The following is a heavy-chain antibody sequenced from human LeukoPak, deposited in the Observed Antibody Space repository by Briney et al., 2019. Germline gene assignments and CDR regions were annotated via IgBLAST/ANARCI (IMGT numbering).Heavy chain of an antibody. CDR1: GFTFSSYA. CDR2: ISGSGGST. V-gene: IGHV3-23*01. CDR3: AKAGYYDFWSGYYADY. Sequence: GGSLRLSCGASGFTFSSYAMSWVRQAPGKGLEWVSAISGSGGSTYYADSVKGRFTISRDNSKNTLYLQMNSLRAEDTAVYYCAKAGYYDFWSGYYADYWGQGTLVTVSS. D-gene: IGHD3-3*01. J-gene: IGHJ4*02.